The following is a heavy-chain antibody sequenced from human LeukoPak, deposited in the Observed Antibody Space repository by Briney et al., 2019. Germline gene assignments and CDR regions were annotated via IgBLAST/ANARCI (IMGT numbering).Heavy chain of an antibody. D-gene: IGHD4-23*01. Sequence: HPGGSLRLSCAASGFTFSSYGMHWVRQAPGKGLEWVAFIRYDGNNKYYADSVQGRFTISRDNSKNTLYLQMNSLRAEDTAVYYCAKVGGPAQVPLDYWGQGTLVTVSS. CDR2: IRYDGNNK. CDR1: GFTFSSYG. V-gene: IGHV3-30*02. CDR3: AKVGGPAQVPLDY. J-gene: IGHJ4*02.